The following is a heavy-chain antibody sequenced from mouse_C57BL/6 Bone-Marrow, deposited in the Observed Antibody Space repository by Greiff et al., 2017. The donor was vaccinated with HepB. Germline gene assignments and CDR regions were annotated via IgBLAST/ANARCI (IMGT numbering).Heavy chain of an antibody. D-gene: IGHD1-1*01. Sequence: QVQLKQSGAELARPGASVKMSCKASGYTFTSYTMHWVKQRPGQGLEWIGYINPSSGYTKYNQKFKDKATLTADKSSSTAYMQLSSLTSEDSAVYYCARDTTVVAPCFDYWGQGTTLTVSS. J-gene: IGHJ2*01. CDR2: INPSSGYT. V-gene: IGHV1-4*01. CDR1: GYTFTSYT. CDR3: ARDTTVVAPCFDY.